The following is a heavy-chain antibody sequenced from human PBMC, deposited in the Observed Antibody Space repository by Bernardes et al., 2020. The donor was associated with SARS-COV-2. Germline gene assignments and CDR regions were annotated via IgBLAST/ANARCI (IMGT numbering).Heavy chain of an antibody. J-gene: IGHJ4*02. V-gene: IGHV4-59*08. CDR2: IYYSGST. Sequence: SKTLSVTCTVSGGSISSYYWNWIRLPPGKGLEWIGYIYYSGSTNYNPSLKSRVTISVDTSKNQFSLNLNSVTAADTAVYFCARKIAASTTGFDYWGQGTLVTVSS. CDR3: ARKIAASTTGFDY. D-gene: IGHD6-13*01. CDR1: GGSISSYY.